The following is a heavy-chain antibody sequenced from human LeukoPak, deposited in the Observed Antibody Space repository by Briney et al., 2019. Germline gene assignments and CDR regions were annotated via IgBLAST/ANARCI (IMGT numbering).Heavy chain of an antibody. D-gene: IGHD3-22*01. CDR1: GFTFDDYA. CDR3: ARGLGHHDSSGHRTLRTYYFDY. J-gene: IGHJ4*02. V-gene: IGHV4-34*01. CDR2: INHSGST. Sequence: LRLSCAASGFTFDDYAMHWVRQAPGKGLEWIGEINHSGSTNYNPSLKSRVTISVDTSKNQFSLKLSSVTAADTAVYYCARGLGHHDSSGHRTLRTYYFDYWGQGTLVTVSS.